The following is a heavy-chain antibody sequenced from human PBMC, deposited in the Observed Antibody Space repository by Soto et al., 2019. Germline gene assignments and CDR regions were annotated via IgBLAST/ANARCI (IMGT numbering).Heavy chain of an antibody. CDR3: ATARHCSSDACPAAE. CDR1: GLPFSTSG. V-gene: IGHV3-23*01. D-gene: IGHD2-2*01. Sequence: EVQLLESGGGLVQPGGSLSLSCAASGLPFSTSGMLWVRQAPGEGLEWVSAIGPNPTNTKYRDSVKGRFTISRDNSRNMVFLQMSALRAEDTALYYCATARHCSSDACPAAEWGQGTLITVSS. CDR2: IGPNPTNT. J-gene: IGHJ4*02.